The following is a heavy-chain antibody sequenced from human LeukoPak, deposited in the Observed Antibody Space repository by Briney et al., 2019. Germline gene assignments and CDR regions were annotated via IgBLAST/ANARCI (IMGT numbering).Heavy chain of an antibody. V-gene: IGHV3-33*08. Sequence: PGGSLRLSCAASGFTFSSYAMHWVRQAPGKGLEWVALIWCEGNNKKYADSVKGRITISRDNSKNTLYLEMNSLRAEDTAVYYCARGWGSSIYASAFDIWGQGTMVTISS. J-gene: IGHJ3*02. CDR2: IWCEGNNK. CDR1: GFTFSSYA. D-gene: IGHD2-2*01. CDR3: ARGWGSSIYASAFDI.